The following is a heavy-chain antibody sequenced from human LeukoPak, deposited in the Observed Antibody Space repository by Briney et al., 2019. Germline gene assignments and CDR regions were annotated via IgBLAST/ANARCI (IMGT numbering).Heavy chain of an antibody. Sequence: ASVKVSCKASGYTFTSYGISWVRQAPGQGLEWMGWISAYNGNTNYAQKLQGRVTMTTDTSTSTAYMELRSLRSDDTAVYYCARRCSDSRLRSGGSCYNYWGQGTLATVSS. CDR2: ISAYNGNT. J-gene: IGHJ4*02. CDR1: GYTFTSYG. CDR3: ARRCSDSRLRSGGSCYNY. V-gene: IGHV1-18*01. D-gene: IGHD2-15*01.